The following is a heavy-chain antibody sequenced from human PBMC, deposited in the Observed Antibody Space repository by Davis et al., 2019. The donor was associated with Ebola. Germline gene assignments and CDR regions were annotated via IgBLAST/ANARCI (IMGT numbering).Heavy chain of an antibody. CDR2: IYYSGST. Sequence: PSETLSLTCTVSGGSISSYYWSWIRQPPGKGLEWIGYIYYSGSTNYNPSLKSRVTISVDTSKNQFSLKLSSVTAADTAVYYCARHPPYSGSHFYYFDYWGQGTLVTVSS. CDR3: ARHPPYSGSHFYYFDY. J-gene: IGHJ4*02. D-gene: IGHD1-26*01. V-gene: IGHV4-59*08. CDR1: GGSISSYY.